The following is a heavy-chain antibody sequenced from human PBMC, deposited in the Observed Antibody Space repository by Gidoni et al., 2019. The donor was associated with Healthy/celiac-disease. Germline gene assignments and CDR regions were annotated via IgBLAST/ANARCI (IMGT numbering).Heavy chain of an antibody. CDR3: ARDQGGLVVPAATPDY. Sequence: QVQLVESGGGVVQPGRSLRLPRAASGLPVSRRGMHWVRQAPGKGLEWLEVIWYDGSNKYNADSVKGRFTISRDNSKNTLYLQMNSLRAEDTAVYYCARDQGGLVVPAATPDYWGQGTLVTVSS. CDR1: GLPVSRRG. J-gene: IGHJ4*02. D-gene: IGHD2-2*02. CDR2: IWYDGSNK. V-gene: IGHV3-33*08.